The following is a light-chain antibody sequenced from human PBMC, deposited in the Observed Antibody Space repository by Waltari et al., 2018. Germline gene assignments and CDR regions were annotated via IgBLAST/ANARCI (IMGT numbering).Light chain of an antibody. CDR2: EGS. CDR3: CSYAGSSTWV. Sequence: QSALTQPASVPGSPGQSITISCTGTSSEVGGDNLSSWYQQHPGKAPKLMIYEGSKRPSGVSNRFSGSKSGNTASLTISGLQAEDEADYYCCSYAGSSTWVFGGGTKLTVL. V-gene: IGLV2-23*01. CDR1: SSEVGGDNL. J-gene: IGLJ3*02.